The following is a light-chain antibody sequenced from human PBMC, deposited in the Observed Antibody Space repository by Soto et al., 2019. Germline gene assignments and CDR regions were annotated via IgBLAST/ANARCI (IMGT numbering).Light chain of an antibody. V-gene: IGLV2-14*02. Sequence: QSAPTQPASVSGSPGQSITISCTGTVGLVSWYQQHPGKVPKLIIYDDTKRPSGVSSRFSGSKSGNTASLTISGLQAEDEAHYYCSSSTSRSTLVFGGGTKVTAL. CDR1: VGL. J-gene: IGLJ3*02. CDR2: DDT. CDR3: SSSTSRSTLV.